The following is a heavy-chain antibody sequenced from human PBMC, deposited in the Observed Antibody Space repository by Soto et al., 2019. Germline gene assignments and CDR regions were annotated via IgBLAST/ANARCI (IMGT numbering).Heavy chain of an antibody. V-gene: IGHV4-59*01. CDR1: GGSISSYY. CDR2: IYYSGST. J-gene: IGHJ6*03. CDR3: ARDNNWNYPMDV. D-gene: IGHD1-20*01. Sequence: SETLCLTCTVSGGSISSYYWSWIRQPPGKGLEWIGYIYYSGSTNYNPSLKSRVTISVDTSKNQFSLKLSSVTAADTAVYYCARDNNWNYPMDVWGKGTTVTVSS.